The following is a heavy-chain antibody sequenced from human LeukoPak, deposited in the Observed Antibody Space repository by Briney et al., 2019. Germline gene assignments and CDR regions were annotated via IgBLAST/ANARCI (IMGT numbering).Heavy chain of an antibody. V-gene: IGHV5-51*01. Sequence: GGSLKISCKGSGYRFTSYWIGWVRQMPGKGLEWMGIIYPGDSDTRYSPSFQGQVTISADKSISTAYLQWSSLKASDTAMYYCARPSDRYCGGDCDAAFDYWGQGTLVTVSS. D-gene: IGHD2-21*02. J-gene: IGHJ4*02. CDR1: GYRFTSYW. CDR3: ARPSDRYCGGDCDAAFDY. CDR2: IYPGDSDT.